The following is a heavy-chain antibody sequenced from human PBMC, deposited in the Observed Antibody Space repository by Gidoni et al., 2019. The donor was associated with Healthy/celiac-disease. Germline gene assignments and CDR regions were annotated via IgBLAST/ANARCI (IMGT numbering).Heavy chain of an antibody. V-gene: IGHV3-43D*03. Sequence: EVQLVESGGVVVQPGGSLRLSCAASGFTFDDYAMHWVRQAPGKGLEWVSLISWDGGSTYYADSVKDRFTISRDNSKNSLYLQKNSLRAEDTALYYCAKGDSSSWYWLDYWSQGTLVTVSS. CDR1: GFTFDDYA. D-gene: IGHD6-13*01. CDR2: ISWDGGST. CDR3: AKGDSSSWYWLDY. J-gene: IGHJ4*02.